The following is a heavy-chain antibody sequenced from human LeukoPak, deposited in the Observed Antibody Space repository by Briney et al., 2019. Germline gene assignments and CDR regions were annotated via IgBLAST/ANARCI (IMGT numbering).Heavy chain of an antibody. D-gene: IGHD3-3*01. CDR3: ARAGVGDFWSGKGAFDY. Sequence: SETLSLTCAVYGGSFSGYYWSWLRQPPGKGLEWIGEINHSGSTNYNPSLKSRVTISVDTSKNQFSLKLSSVTAADTAVYYCARAGVGDFWSGKGAFDYWGQGTLVTVSS. CDR2: INHSGST. V-gene: IGHV4-34*01. CDR1: GGSFSGYY. J-gene: IGHJ4*02.